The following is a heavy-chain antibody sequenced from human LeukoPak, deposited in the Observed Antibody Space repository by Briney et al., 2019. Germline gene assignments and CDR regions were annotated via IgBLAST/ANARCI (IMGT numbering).Heavy chain of an antibody. Sequence: ASVKVSCKASGYRFTSYGISWVRQAPGQGLEWMGWISAYNGNTNYAQNLQGRVTMTTDTLTSTAYMDLRSLRSDDTAVYYCARDQGYYDSSGYWNNYFDYWGQGTLVTVSS. CDR3: ARDQGYYDSSGYWNNYFDY. J-gene: IGHJ4*02. D-gene: IGHD3-22*01. CDR2: ISAYNGNT. CDR1: GYRFTSYG. V-gene: IGHV1-18*01.